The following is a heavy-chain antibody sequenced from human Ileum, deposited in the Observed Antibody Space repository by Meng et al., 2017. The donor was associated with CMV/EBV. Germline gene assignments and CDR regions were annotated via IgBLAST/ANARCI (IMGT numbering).Heavy chain of an antibody. D-gene: IGHD1/OR15-1a*01. CDR1: GGSLRASY. J-gene: IGHJ4*02. CDR3: ARGWDNNKVGVH. V-gene: IGHV4-34*01. Sequence: QRRVPGRLQRSDPLSLTCAVHGGSLRASYWTWIRQAPGKGLEWIGEIHPSGITNYNPSLESRVTISEDTSNNQFSLRLTSLTAGDTAVYYCARGWDNNKVGVHWGQGTLVTVSS. CDR2: IHPSGIT.